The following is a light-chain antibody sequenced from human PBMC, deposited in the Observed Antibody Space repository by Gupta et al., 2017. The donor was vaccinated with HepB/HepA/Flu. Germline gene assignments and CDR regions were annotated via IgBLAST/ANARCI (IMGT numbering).Light chain of an antibody. J-gene: IGKJ5*01. V-gene: IGKV1-9*01. CDR1: QGIGSY. CDR3: QQLNSYPPT. Sequence: LTQSPSFLSASVGDRVTITCRASQGIGSYLAWYQQKPGKAPKLLINAASMSQSGVPSRFSGSGSGTEFTLTISSLQPEDFATYYCQQLNSYPPTFGQGTRLEIK. CDR2: AAS.